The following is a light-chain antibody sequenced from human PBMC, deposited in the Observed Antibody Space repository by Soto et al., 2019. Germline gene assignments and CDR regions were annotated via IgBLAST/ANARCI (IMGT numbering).Light chain of an antibody. Sequence: EIVLTQSPGTLSLSPGERATLSCRASQSVSSSHLAWYQQKPGQAPRLLIYDASSRATSIPDRFSGSGSGTHFTLTISRLEPEDCAVYYCQHYGSSPFTFGPGTKAEIK. J-gene: IGKJ3*01. CDR1: QSVSSSH. V-gene: IGKV3-20*01. CDR2: DAS. CDR3: QHYGSSPFT.